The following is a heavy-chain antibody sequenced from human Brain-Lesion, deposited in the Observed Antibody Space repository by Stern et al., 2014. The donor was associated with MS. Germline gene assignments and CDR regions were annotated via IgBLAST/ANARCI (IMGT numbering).Heavy chain of an antibody. V-gene: IGHV5-51*01. Sequence: VQLVQSGAEVKKPGESLKISCKGSGYRFTSHWIGWVRQMPGNGLEWMGIIWPGDSDTRYSPSFQGQVTISADKSISTAYLQWSSLQASDTAMYYCARRGDSSSSGFDYWGQGTLVIVSS. CDR1: GYRFTSHW. CDR2: IWPGDSDT. D-gene: IGHD6-6*01. J-gene: IGHJ4*02. CDR3: ARRGDSSSSGFDY.